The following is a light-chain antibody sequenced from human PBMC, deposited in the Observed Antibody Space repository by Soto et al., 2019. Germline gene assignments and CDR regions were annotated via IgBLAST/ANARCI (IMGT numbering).Light chain of an antibody. J-gene: IGKJ2*01. V-gene: IGKV1-9*01. CDR3: QQLNDYRYT. CDR1: QAISSS. CDR2: AAS. Sequence: DIQLTQSPSFLSASVGDRVTITCRASQAISSSLAWYQHNPGKAPKLLIYAASTLQNGVPSSFISSESATELPLTISSLQTEDDATYDCQQLNDYRYTVGEGTKVEIK.